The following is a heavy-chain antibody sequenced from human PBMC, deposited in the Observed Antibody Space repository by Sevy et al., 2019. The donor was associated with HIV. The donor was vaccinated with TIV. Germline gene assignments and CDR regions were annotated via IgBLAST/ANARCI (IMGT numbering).Heavy chain of an antibody. CDR3: ARESSYDYVWGSYRRYGYYFDY. V-gene: IGHV3-7*03. Sequence: GGSLRLSCAASGFTFSSYWMSWVRQAPGKGLEWVTNIKQDGSEKYYVDSVKGRFTIPRDNAKNSLYLQMNSLRAEDTAVYYCARESSYDYVWGSYRRYGYYFDYWGQGTLVTVSS. CDR1: GFTFSSYW. D-gene: IGHD3-16*02. CDR2: IKQDGSEK. J-gene: IGHJ4*02.